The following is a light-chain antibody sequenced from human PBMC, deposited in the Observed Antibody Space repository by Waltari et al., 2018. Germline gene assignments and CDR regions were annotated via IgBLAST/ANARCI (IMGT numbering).Light chain of an antibody. J-gene: IGLJ2*01. CDR2: YDS. Sequence: SYVLTQPPSVSVAPGKTARLTCGGNNIGSKSVHWYQQKPGQAPVLVIYYDSDRPAGIPERFSGANSGNTATLTISRVEAGDEADYYCQVWDSSSDHSGVFGGGTKLTVL. CDR1: NIGSKS. V-gene: IGLV3-21*04. CDR3: QVWDSSSDHSGV.